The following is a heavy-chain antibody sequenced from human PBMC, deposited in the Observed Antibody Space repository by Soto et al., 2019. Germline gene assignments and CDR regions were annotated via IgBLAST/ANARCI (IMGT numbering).Heavy chain of an antibody. CDR2: SKEGGSET. D-gene: IGHD7-27*01. CDR1: GLSLRTSG. Sequence: GGSLRLPGAASGLSLRTSGMTWFRKAPGKGREWVANSKEGGSETYYVHSVKGRFPISRDNAKNSRYLQLTGLGLDGTGDYFCGREARPRVLPEVLIGQRGKRCVFVPSRGNGYFSYGMDVLGQGNTGTVSS. J-gene: IGHJ6*02. V-gene: IGHV3-7*03. CDR3: GREARPRVLPEVLIGQRGKRCVFVPSRGNGYFSYGMDV.